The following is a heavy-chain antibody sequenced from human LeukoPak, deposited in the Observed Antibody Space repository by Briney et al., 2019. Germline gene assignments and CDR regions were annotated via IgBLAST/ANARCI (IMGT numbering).Heavy chain of an antibody. CDR2: INQDGSEI. Sequence: GGSLRLSCAASGFTLSSHLVAWLRQALGEGVEYVAYINQDGSEIYYVDSVKGRFTVSRDNAKNSLYLQMNSLRAEDTAVYFCARWRTANWSEFDYWGQGTLVTVSS. CDR1: GFTLSSHL. J-gene: IGHJ4*02. CDR3: ARWRTANWSEFDY. D-gene: IGHD1-1*01. V-gene: IGHV3-7*05.